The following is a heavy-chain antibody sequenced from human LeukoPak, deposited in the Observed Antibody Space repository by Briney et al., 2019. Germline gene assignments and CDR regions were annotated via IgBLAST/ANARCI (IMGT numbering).Heavy chain of an antibody. CDR1: GFIFNRDW. J-gene: IGHJ4*02. D-gene: IGHD6-19*01. Sequence: GGSLRLSWAASGFIFNRDWTAWVRQAPGKGLEWVANIKEDGSEKNYVDSVKGRFTISRDNAVNSVYLQMNDLRAEDTGVYYCATKEPSTSGWSYWGQGTLVTVSS. V-gene: IGHV3-7*01. CDR3: ATKEPSTSGWSY. CDR2: IKEDGSEK.